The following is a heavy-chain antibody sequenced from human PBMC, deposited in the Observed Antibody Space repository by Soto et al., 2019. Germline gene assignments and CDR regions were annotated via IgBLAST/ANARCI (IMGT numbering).Heavy chain of an antibody. V-gene: IGHV3-23*01. Sequence: GESLSLSCPASGFIFTNYAMNWVRQAPGKGLEWVSVIGGRGNSAYYADSVQGRFTISRDNSKNTLSLQMSSLTADDTAIYYCVREGRGSFDFWGRGTRGTVS. CDR3: VREGRGSFDF. CDR2: IGGRGNSA. D-gene: IGHD5-12*01. J-gene: IGHJ3*01. CDR1: GFIFTNYA.